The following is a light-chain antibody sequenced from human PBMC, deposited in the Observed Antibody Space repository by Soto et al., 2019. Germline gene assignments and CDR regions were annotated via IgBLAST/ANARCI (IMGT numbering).Light chain of an antibody. CDR1: NSNIGTNT. Sequence: QSLLTQPLSASATPGQRVTISCSGSNSNIGTNTVNWYQQLPGTAPRLLIYTNNQRPSGVPQRFSGSKTGTSASLAIGGPQSEDGADYYCAAWDDSLGAYVFGTGTKLTVL. CDR3: AAWDDSLGAYV. J-gene: IGLJ1*01. V-gene: IGLV1-44*01. CDR2: TNN.